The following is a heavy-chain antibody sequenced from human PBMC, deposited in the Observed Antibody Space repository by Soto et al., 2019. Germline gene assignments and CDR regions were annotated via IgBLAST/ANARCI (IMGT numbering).Heavy chain of an antibody. J-gene: IGHJ4*02. D-gene: IGHD3-22*01. V-gene: IGHV5-10-1*01. CDR1: GYSFAGYW. CDR3: ARQIYDSDTGPNFQYYFDS. Sequence: PGESLQISCKGSGYSFAGYWITWVRQKPGKGLEWMGRIDPSDSQTYYSPSFRGHVTISATKSITTVFLQWSSLRASDTAMYYCARQIYDSDTGPNFQYYFDSWGQGTLVTVSS. CDR2: IDPSDSQT.